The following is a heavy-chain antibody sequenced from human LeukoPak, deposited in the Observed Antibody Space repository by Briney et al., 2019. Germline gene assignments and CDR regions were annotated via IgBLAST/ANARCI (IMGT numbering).Heavy chain of an antibody. V-gene: IGHV5-51*01. Sequence: GESLKISCKGSGYSFTNYWIVWVRQMPGKGLEWMVIIYPGDSDTRYSPSFQGQVTISADKSISTAYLQWSSLKASDTAMYYCARGVMVRGVHHFDYWGQGTLVTVSS. J-gene: IGHJ4*02. CDR3: ARGVMVRGVHHFDY. D-gene: IGHD3-10*01. CDR2: IYPGDSDT. CDR1: GYSFTNYW.